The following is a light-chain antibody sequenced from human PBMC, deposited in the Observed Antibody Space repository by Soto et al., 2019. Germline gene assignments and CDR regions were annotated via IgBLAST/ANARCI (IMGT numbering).Light chain of an antibody. V-gene: IGKV3-15*01. Sequence: EIGMTQSPATLSVSPGETATRSCRASPSVGSAVAWYQHKPGQAPRLLIVAASIRAIVVPGRFTGGGSGTEFTLTISSLQSEDFAVYYCQQYRNWPPLTFGGGTTVEIK. CDR3: QQYRNWPPLT. J-gene: IGKJ4*01. CDR1: PSVGSA. CDR2: AAS.